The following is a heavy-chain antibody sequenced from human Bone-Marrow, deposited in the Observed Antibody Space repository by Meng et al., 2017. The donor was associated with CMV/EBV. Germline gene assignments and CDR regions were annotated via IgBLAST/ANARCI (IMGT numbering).Heavy chain of an antibody. CDR3: ARDHSRYYYDSSGYYPGAFDI. CDR2: MSSSSSYI. Sequence: GESLKISCAASGFTFSSYSMNWVRQAPGRGLEWVSSMSSSSSYIYYADSVKGRFTISRDNAKNSLYLQMNSLRAEDTAVYYCARDHSRYYYDSSGYYPGAFDIWGQGTMVTVSS. CDR1: GFTFSSYS. J-gene: IGHJ3*02. D-gene: IGHD3-22*01. V-gene: IGHV3-21*01.